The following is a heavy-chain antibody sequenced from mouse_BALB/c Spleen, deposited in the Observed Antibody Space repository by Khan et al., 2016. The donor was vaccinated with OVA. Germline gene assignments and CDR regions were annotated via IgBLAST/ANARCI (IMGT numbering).Heavy chain of an antibody. CDR3: ARDAGRY. D-gene: IGHD3-3*01. V-gene: IGHV1-22*01. CDR1: GYTFTEYT. Sequence: EVQLQQSGPELVKPGASVKMSCKTSGYTFTEYTLHWVKQSHGKSLEWIGVINPNNGVTSYNQKFKGKVTLTVDKSSSTAYMEFRSLTSEDSAVYCCARDAGRYWGQGTSVTVSS. J-gene: IGHJ4*01. CDR2: INPNNGVT.